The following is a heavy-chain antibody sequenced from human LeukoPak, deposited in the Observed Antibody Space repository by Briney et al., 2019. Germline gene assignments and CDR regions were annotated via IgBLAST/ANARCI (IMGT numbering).Heavy chain of an antibody. V-gene: IGHV4-59*01. J-gene: IGHJ4*02. CDR1: GGSISSYY. Sequence: PSETLSHTCTVSGGSISSYYWSWIRQPPGKGLEWIGYIYYSGSTNYNPSLKSRVTISVDTSKNQFSLKLSSVTAADTAVYYCARVSRSGWYDYWGQGTLVTVSS. D-gene: IGHD6-19*01. CDR3: ARVSRSGWYDY. CDR2: IYYSGST.